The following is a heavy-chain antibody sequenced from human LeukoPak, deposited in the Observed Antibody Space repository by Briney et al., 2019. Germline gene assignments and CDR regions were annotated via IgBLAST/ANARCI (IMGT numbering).Heavy chain of an antibody. V-gene: IGHV1-69*04. D-gene: IGHD6-19*01. Sequence: ASVKVSCKASGGTFSSYAISWVRQAPGQGLEWMGRIIPILGIANCAQKFQGRVTITADKSTSTAYMELSSLRSEDTAVYYCARVARRSSGWYVGIDYWGQGTLVTVSS. CDR2: IIPILGIA. J-gene: IGHJ4*02. CDR1: GGTFSSYA. CDR3: ARVARRSSGWYVGIDY.